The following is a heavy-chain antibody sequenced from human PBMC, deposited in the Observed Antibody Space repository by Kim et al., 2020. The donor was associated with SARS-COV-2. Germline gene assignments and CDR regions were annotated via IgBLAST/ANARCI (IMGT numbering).Heavy chain of an antibody. CDR3: ARDRCSGGSCYSFEDY. V-gene: IGHV1-69*04. CDR2: IIPILGIA. J-gene: IGHJ4*02. Sequence: SVKVSCKASGGTFSSYAISWVRQAPGQGLEWMGRIIPILGIANYAQKFQGRVTITADKSTSTAYMELSSLRSEDTAVYYCARDRCSGGSCYSFEDYWGQGTLVTVSS. D-gene: IGHD2-15*01. CDR1: GGTFSSYA.